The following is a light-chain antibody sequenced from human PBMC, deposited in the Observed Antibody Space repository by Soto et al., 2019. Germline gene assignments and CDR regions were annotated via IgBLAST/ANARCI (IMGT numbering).Light chain of an antibody. CDR2: SNN. Sequence: QSVLTQPPSASGTPGQRVTISCSGGSSNIGSNTVNWYQHFPGTAPKLLIYSNNQRPSGVPDRFSGSKSGTSASLAIIGLQSEDEADYYCAAWDDSLSGVIFGGGTKLTVL. V-gene: IGLV1-44*01. CDR1: SSNIGSNT. CDR3: AAWDDSLSGVI. J-gene: IGLJ2*01.